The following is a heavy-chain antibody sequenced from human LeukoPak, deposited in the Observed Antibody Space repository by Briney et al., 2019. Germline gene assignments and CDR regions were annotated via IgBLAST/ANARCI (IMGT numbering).Heavy chain of an antibody. CDR1: GFTFSSYS. CDR3: ARVDYTSGWPVDY. Sequence: GGSLRLSCAASGFTFSSYSMNWVRQAPGKGLEWVSSISSSSIYIYYADSVKGRFTISRDNAKNSLYLQMNSLRAEDTAVYHCARVDYTSGWPVDYWGQGTLVTVSS. D-gene: IGHD6-19*01. V-gene: IGHV3-21*01. J-gene: IGHJ4*02. CDR2: ISSSSIYI.